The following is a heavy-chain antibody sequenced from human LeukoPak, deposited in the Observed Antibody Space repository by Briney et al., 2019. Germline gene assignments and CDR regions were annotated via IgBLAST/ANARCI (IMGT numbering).Heavy chain of an antibody. J-gene: IGHJ4*02. CDR2: IKQDGSEK. V-gene: IGHV3-7*01. CDR3: ARDGSSSSPFDY. Sequence: PGGSLRLSCAASGFTFSSYAMSWARQAPGKGLEWVANIKQDGSEKYYVDSVKGRFTISRDNAKNSLYLQMNSLRAEDTAVYYCARDGSSSSPFDYWGQGTLVTVSS. CDR1: GFTFSSYA. D-gene: IGHD6-6*01.